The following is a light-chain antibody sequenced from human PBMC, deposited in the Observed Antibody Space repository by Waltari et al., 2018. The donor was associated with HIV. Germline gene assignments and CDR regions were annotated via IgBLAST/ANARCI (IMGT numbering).Light chain of an antibody. CDR2: DVS. Sequence: QSALTQPRSVSGSPGQSVTISCTGTSSYVSSSKYVSWYQQYAVRAPKGIIYDVSERPSGVPDRFSGSKSGNTASLMITGLQAEDEADYFCCSYGGTKSFVVFGGGTKLTV. J-gene: IGLJ2*01. CDR1: SSYVSSSKY. V-gene: IGLV2-11*01. CDR3: CSYGGTKSFVV.